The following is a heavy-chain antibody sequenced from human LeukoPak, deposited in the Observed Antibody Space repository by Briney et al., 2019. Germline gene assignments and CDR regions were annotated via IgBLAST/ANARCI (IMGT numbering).Heavy chain of an antibody. CDR3: ARADFWSGDSLRCYYCDF. V-gene: IGHV1-46*01. CDR2: INPTGDST. D-gene: IGHD3-3*01. Sequence: GASVKVSCKASGYTFTNYYMHWVRQAPGQGLEWMGVINPTGDSTNYAQKFQGRVTMTRDTSTSTVYMELSSLTSEDTAVYYCARADFWSGDSLRCYYCDFWGQGTLVTVSS. CDR1: GYTFTNYY. J-gene: IGHJ4*02.